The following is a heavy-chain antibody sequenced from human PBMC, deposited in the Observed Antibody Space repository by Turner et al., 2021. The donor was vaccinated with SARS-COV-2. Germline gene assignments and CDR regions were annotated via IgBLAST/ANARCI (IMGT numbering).Heavy chain of an antibody. V-gene: IGHV1-46*01. CDR1: GYTFSDYY. CDR3: ARDPRVPAVTNVNDAFDI. D-gene: IGHD4-17*01. J-gene: IGHJ3*02. Sequence: QVQRVQSGAEAKKPGASLKISCRTSGYTFSDYYIHWVRQAPGQGLEWMGICNPSGGYTSYAQKFQGRLTMTSDTSTSTVYMDLSSLGYEDTSVYYCARDPRVPAVTNVNDAFDIWGQGTMVTVSS. CDR2: CNPSGGYT.